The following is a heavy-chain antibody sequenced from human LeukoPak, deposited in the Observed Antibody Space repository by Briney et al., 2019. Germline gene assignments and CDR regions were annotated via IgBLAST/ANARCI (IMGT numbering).Heavy chain of an antibody. D-gene: IGHD3-3*01. CDR3: AKFGSSLRFLEWLLTYFDY. V-gene: IGHV3-23*01. CDR1: GFTFSSYG. CDR2: ISGSGGST. Sequence: PGGSLRLSCAASGFTFSSYGMSWVRQAPGKGLEWVSAISGSGGSTYYADSVKGRFTISRDNSKNTLYLQMNSLRAEDTAVYYCAKFGSSLRFLEWLLTYFDYWGQGTLVTVSS. J-gene: IGHJ4*02.